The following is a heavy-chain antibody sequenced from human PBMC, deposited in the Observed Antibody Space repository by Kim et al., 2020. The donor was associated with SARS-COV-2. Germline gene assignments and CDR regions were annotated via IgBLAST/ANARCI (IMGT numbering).Heavy chain of an antibody. Sequence: ASVKVSCKASGYTFTGYYMHWVRQAPGQGLEWMGRINPNSGGTNYAQKFQGRVTMTRDTSISTAYMELSRLRSDDTVVYYCARGSFDYYDISGYYHFDYWGQGTLVTVSP. CDR3: ARGSFDYYDISGYYHFDY. V-gene: IGHV1-2*05. CDR2: INPNSGGT. D-gene: IGHD3-22*01. J-gene: IGHJ4*02. CDR1: GYTFTGYY.